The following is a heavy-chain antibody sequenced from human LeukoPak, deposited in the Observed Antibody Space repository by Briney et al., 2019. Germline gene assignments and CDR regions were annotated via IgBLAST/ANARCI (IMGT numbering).Heavy chain of an antibody. Sequence: GGSLRLSCSASGFTFSSYALHWARQAPGKGLDYVSAISTNGVYTYYADSVKGRFTISRDNSKNTLYLQMSSLRTEDTAVSYCVRGPRGYDYVNFGGGGFDYWGQATLVTVPS. CDR2: ISTNGVYT. CDR1: GFTFSSYA. J-gene: IGHJ4*02. CDR3: VRGPRGYDYVNFGGGGFDY. D-gene: IGHD5-12*01. V-gene: IGHV3-64D*06.